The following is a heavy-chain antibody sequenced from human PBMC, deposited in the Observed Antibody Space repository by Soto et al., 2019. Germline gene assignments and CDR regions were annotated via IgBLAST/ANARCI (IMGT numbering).Heavy chain of an antibody. J-gene: IGHJ3*02. Sequence: ASVKVSCKASGYTFTSYGISWVRQAPGQGLEWMGWISAYNGNTNYAQKLQGRVTMTTDTSTSTAYMELRSLRSDDTAVYYCARVGYYYDSSGYPHDAFDIWGQGTMVTVSS. CDR2: ISAYNGNT. D-gene: IGHD3-22*01. CDR3: ARVGYYYDSSGYPHDAFDI. CDR1: GYTFTSYG. V-gene: IGHV1-18*01.